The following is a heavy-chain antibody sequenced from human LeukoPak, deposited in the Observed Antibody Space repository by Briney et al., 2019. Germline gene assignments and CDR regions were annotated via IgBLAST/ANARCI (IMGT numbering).Heavy chain of an antibody. Sequence: SETLSLTCTVSGGSISRYYWSWIRQPPGKGLEWIGYIYYSGSTNYNPSLKSRVTISVDTSKNQFSLKLSSVTAADTAVYYCARGSFRSLDYWGQGTLVTVSS. CDR1: GGSISRYY. D-gene: IGHD1-26*01. J-gene: IGHJ4*02. CDR2: IYYSGST. CDR3: ARGSFRSLDY. V-gene: IGHV4-59*01.